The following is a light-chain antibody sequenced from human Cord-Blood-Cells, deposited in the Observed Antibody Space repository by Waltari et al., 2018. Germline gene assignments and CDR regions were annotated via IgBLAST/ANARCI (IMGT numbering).Light chain of an antibody. V-gene: IGKV1-39*01. CDR3: QQSYSTPIT. Sequence: IQMTQSPSSLSASVGDRVTITCRASPSISSYLNWYKQKTGKAPKLMIYAASSLLSGVPSRFSGSGSGTDFTLTISSLQPEDFATYYCQQSYSTPITFGQGTRLEIK. CDR2: AAS. J-gene: IGKJ5*01. CDR1: PSISSY.